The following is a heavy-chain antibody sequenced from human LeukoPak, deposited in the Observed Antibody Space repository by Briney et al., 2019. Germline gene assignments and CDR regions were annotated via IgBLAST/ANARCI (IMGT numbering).Heavy chain of an antibody. CDR2: ISYDGSNK. Sequence: GGSLRLSCAASGFIFSSYGMHWVRQAPGKGLEWVAVISYDGSNKYYADSVKGRFTISRDNSKNTLYLQMNSLRAEDTAVYYCAKDYSGSLGDWGQGTLVTVSS. J-gene: IGHJ4*02. CDR3: AKDYSGSLGD. CDR1: GFIFSSYG. V-gene: IGHV3-30*18. D-gene: IGHD1-26*01.